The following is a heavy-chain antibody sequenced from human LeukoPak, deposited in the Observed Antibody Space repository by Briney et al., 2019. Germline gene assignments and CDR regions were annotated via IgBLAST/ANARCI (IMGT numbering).Heavy chain of an antibody. J-gene: IGHJ4*02. CDR2: IYTSGST. D-gene: IGHD6-13*01. CDR3: ASLAAAGPFDY. CDR1: GGSISSYY. Sequence: SETLSLTCTVSGGSISSYYWSWIRQPAGKGLEWIGRIYTSGSTNYNPSLKSRVTMSVDTSKNQFSLKLSSVTAADMAVYYCASLAAAGPFDYWGQGTLVTVSS. V-gene: IGHV4-4*07.